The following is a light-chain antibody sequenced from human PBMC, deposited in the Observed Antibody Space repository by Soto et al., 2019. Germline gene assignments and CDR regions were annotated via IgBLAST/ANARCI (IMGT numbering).Light chain of an antibody. CDR1: QSVSRTY. J-gene: IGKJ1*01. Sequence: LTQSPGALSLTPGERATLSCRASQSVSRTYLAWYQQKPVQAPRLLIYATSSRATGIPDRFSGSGSGTEFTIPISSLEAEDVVADYCLQHYSSPRTFGQGTKVDI. CDR2: ATS. V-gene: IGKV3-20*01. CDR3: LQHYSSPRT.